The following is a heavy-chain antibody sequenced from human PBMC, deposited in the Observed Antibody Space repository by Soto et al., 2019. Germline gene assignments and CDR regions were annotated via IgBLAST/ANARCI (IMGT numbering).Heavy chain of an antibody. D-gene: IGHD5-12*01. CDR3: ARHPGDGYNPHDFDY. V-gene: IGHV4-39*01. CDR1: GGSISSSSYY. Sequence: PSGTLSLTCTVSGGSISSSSYYWGWIRQPPGKGLEWIGSIYYSGSTYYNPSLKSRVTISVDTSKNQFSLKLSSVTAADTAVYYCARHPGDGYNPHDFDYWGQGALVTVSS. J-gene: IGHJ4*02. CDR2: IYYSGST.